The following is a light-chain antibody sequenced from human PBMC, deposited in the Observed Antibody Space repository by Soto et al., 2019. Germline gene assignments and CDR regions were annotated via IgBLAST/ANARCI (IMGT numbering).Light chain of an antibody. Sequence: DIQMTQSPSTLSAFVGDRFTITFRASQSINKWLAWYQQKPGKAPKILIYDASSLESGVSSRFSGSGSGTEFTLTISRVQPEDFATYYCQQYETYLKTFGQGTKVDI. V-gene: IGKV1-5*01. CDR1: QSINKW. CDR3: QQYETYLKT. J-gene: IGKJ1*01. CDR2: DAS.